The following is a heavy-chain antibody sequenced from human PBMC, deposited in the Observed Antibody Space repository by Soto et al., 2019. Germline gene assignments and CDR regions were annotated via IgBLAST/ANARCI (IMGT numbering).Heavy chain of an antibody. Sequence: VASVKASCKASGYTFTSYSIHCVRQASGQGLEYLRILNSSGGSTSYAQKFQGRVTMTRDTSTSTVYMELSSLRSEDTAVYYCARDQSSMKWYYDSSGSVNAEYFQHWGQGTLVTVSS. V-gene: IGHV1-46*01. CDR2: LNSSGGST. J-gene: IGHJ1*01. CDR1: GYTFTSYS. CDR3: ARDQSSMKWYYDSSGSVNAEYFQH. D-gene: IGHD3-22*01.